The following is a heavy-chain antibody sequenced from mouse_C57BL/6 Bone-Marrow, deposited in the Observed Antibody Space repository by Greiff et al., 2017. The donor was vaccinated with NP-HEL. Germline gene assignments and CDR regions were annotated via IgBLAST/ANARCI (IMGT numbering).Heavy chain of an antibody. D-gene: IGHD2-5*01. J-gene: IGHJ1*03. CDR1: GYTFTEYT. CDR3: ARHEEGSYYSNYVPYYWYFDV. Sequence: QVQLQQSGAELVKPGASVKLSCKASGYTFTEYTIHWVKQRSGQGLEWIGWFYPGSGSIKYNEKFKDKATLTADKSSSTVYMELSRLTSEDSAVYFCARHEEGSYYSNYVPYYWYFDVWGTGTTVTVSS. CDR2: FYPGSGSI. V-gene: IGHV1-62-2*01.